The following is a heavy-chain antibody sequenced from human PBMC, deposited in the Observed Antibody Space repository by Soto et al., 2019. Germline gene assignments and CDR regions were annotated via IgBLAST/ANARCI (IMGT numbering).Heavy chain of an antibody. CDR1: GGSISSGDYY. CDR2: IYYSGST. J-gene: IGHJ5*02. V-gene: IGHV4-30-4*01. CDR3: ARAMLEWELPPHWFDP. D-gene: IGHD1-26*01. Sequence: SETLSLTCTVSGGSISSGDYYWSWIRQPPGKGLEWIGYIYYSGSTYYTPSLKSRVTISVDTSKNQFSLKLSSVTAADTAVYYCARAMLEWELPPHWFDPWGQGTLVTVSS.